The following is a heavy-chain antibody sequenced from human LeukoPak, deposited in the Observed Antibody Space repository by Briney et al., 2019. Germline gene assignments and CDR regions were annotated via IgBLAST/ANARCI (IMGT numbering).Heavy chain of an antibody. V-gene: IGHV4-59*01. J-gene: IGHJ3*02. D-gene: IGHD3-3*01. CDR2: IYYSGST. CDR1: GGSTSSYY. Sequence: SETLSLTCTVSGGSTSSYYWSWIRQPPGKGLEWIGYIYYSGSTNYNPSLKSRVTISVDTSKNQFSLKLSSVTAADTAVNYCARGYYDFWSGYYSRAFDIWGQGTMVTVSS. CDR3: ARGYYDFWSGYYSRAFDI.